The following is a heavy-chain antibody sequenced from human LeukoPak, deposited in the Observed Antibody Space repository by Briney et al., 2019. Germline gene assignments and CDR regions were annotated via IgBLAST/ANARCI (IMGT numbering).Heavy chain of an antibody. Sequence: GASVKVSCKASGGTFSSYAISWVRQAPGQGLEWMGGIIPIFGTANYAQKFQGRVTIIADESTSTAYMELSSLRSEDTAVYYCARGVKAARLYYYYYYMDVWGKGTTVTVSS. CDR1: GGTFSSYA. CDR3: ARGVKAARLYYYYYYMDV. J-gene: IGHJ6*03. D-gene: IGHD6-6*01. CDR2: IIPIFGTA. V-gene: IGHV1-69*13.